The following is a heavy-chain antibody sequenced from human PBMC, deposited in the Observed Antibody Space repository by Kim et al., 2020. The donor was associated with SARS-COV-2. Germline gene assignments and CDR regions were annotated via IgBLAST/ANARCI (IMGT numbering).Heavy chain of an antibody. Sequence: YYADSVKGRFTISRDNAKNSLYLQMNSLRAEDTAVYYCARAGFGESYFDYWGQGTLVTVSS. V-gene: IGHV3-48*03. J-gene: IGHJ4*02. D-gene: IGHD3-10*01. CDR3: ARAGFGESYFDY.